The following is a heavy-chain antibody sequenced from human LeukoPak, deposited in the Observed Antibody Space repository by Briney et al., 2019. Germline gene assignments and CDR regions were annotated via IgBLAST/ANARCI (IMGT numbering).Heavy chain of an antibody. CDR3: ARDGDCSSTGCRTDYYYYYGMDV. CDR2: ISSSSSYI. Sequence: GGSLRLSCAASGFTFSSYSMNWVRQAPGKGLEWVSSISSSSSYIYYADSVKGRFTISRDNAKNSLYLQMNSLRAEDTAVYYCARDGDCSSTGCRTDYYYYYGMDVWGKGTTVTVSS. CDR1: GFTFSSYS. V-gene: IGHV3-21*01. D-gene: IGHD2-2*01. J-gene: IGHJ6*04.